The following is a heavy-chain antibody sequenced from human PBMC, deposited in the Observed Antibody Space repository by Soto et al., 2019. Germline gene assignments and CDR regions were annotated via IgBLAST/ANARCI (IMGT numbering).Heavy chain of an antibody. D-gene: IGHD3-10*01. V-gene: IGHV4-30-4*01. CDR1: GGSISSGDYY. CDR3: ARVWAHHQFGYYYGMDV. CDR2: IYYSGST. J-gene: IGHJ6*02. Sequence: SETLSLTCAVSGGSISSGDYYWSWIRQPPGKGLEWIGYIYYSGSTYYNPSLKSRVTISVDTSKNQFSLKLSSVTAADTAVYYCARVWAHHQFGYYYGMDVWGQGTTVTVSS.